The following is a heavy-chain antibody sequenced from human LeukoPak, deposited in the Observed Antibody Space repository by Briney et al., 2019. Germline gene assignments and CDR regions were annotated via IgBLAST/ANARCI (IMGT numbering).Heavy chain of an antibody. CDR2: INPNSGGT. J-gene: IGHJ4*02. CDR3: AKTLSDSRLYYFDY. V-gene: IGHV1-2*02. CDR1: GYTFTGYY. D-gene: IGHD2-21*02. Sequence: ASVKVSCKASGYTFTGYYMHWVRQAPGQGLEWMGWINPNSGGTNYAQKFQGRVTMTRDTSTSTVYMELSSLRSEDTAVYYCAKTLSDSRLYYFDYWGQGTLVTVSS.